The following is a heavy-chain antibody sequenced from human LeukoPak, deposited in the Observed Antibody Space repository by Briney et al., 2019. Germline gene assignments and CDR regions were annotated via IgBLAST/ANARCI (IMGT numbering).Heavy chain of an antibody. J-gene: IGHJ3*02. CDR1: GFTFSSYE. D-gene: IGHD5-18*01. Sequence: PGGSLRLSCVASGFTFSSYEMNWVRQAPGKGLEWVSYINTGRTIYYAASVKGRFTISRDNAKNSLYLQMNSLRAEDTAVYYCARETSMVYGDAFDIWGQGTMVTVSS. CDR2: INTGRTI. V-gene: IGHV3-48*03. CDR3: ARETSMVYGDAFDI.